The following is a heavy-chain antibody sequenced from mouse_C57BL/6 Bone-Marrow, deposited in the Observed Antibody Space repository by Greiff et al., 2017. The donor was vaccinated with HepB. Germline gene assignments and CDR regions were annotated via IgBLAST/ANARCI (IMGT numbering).Heavy chain of an antibody. CDR3: ARGRSYYEFAY. V-gene: IGHV5-2*01. CDR2: INSDGGST. Sequence: EVQVVESGGGLVQPGESLKLSCESNEYEFPSHDMSWVRKTPEKRLELVAAINSDGGSTYYPDTMERRFIISRDNTKKTLYLQMSSLGSKDTALYYCARGRSYYEFAYWGQGTRVTVSA. D-gene: IGHD2-12*01. J-gene: IGHJ3*01. CDR1: EYEFPSHD.